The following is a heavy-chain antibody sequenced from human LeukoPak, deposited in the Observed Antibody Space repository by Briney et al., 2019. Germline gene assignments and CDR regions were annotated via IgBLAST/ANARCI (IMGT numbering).Heavy chain of an antibody. J-gene: IGHJ4*02. CDR3: AKACRTSITMVRGVPFDY. CDR2: ISGSGGST. D-gene: IGHD3-10*01. Sequence: GGSLRLSCAASGFTFSSYAMSWVRQAPGKGLEWVSAISGSGGSTYYADSVKGRFTISRDNSKNTLYLQMNSLRAEDTAVYYCAKACRTSITMVRGVPFDYWGQGTLVTVSS. V-gene: IGHV3-23*01. CDR1: GFTFSSYA.